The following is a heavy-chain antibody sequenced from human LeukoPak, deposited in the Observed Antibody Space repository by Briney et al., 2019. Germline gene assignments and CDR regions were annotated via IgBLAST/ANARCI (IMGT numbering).Heavy chain of an antibody. J-gene: IGHJ4*02. D-gene: IGHD4-17*01. Sequence: GASVKVSCKTSGYTFTSYHINWVRQATRQGLEWMGWMNPYSGDRGYAQKFQGRVSITSDTSIGTAYMELSSLRSDDTAVYFCARTTSLTASGYDYWGQGTLVTVSS. V-gene: IGHV1-8*03. CDR1: GYTFTSYH. CDR2: MNPYSGDR. CDR3: ARTTSLTASGYDY.